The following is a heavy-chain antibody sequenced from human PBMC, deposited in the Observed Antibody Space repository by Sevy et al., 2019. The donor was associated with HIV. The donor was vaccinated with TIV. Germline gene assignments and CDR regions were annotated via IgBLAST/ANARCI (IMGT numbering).Heavy chain of an antibody. D-gene: IGHD5-18*01. CDR1: GFTFSDSW. Sequence: RGCLRLSCVASGFTFSDSWMTCVRQAPGKGLERIAFINEDGSRLGYVDSVRGRFTISRENTKNSLYLQINNLRAEDTAVYFCARDRAYSALDYWGQGTLVFVSS. J-gene: IGHJ4*02. CDR3: ARDRAYSALDY. CDR2: INEDGSRL. V-gene: IGHV3-7*01.